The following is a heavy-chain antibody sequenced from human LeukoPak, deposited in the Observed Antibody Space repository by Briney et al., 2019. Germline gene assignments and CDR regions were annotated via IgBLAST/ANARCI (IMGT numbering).Heavy chain of an antibody. J-gene: IGHJ4*02. CDR2: IYYSGST. CDR3: ARGGGSGSYYKIGY. Sequence: SETISLTCTVSGGSIISGGYYWSWIRQHPGKGLEWIGYIYYSGSTYYNPSLKSRVTISVDTSKNQFSLKLSSVTASDTAVYYGARGGGSGSYYKIGYWGQGTLVTVSS. D-gene: IGHD3-10*01. V-gene: IGHV4-31*03. CDR1: GGSIISGGYY.